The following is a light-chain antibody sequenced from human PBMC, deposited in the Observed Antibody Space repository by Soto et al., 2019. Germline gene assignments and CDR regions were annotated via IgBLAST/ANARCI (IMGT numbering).Light chain of an antibody. Sequence: VLTQSPGTLSLSPGERATLSCRAGQSVRSTYLARYQLKPGQAPRLLISGGSNSATGIPDRFSGSGSGTHCMLTNTRPEPEDSAVYYRPQYDNSPMYTFGQGTKLDIK. V-gene: IGKV3-20*01. CDR2: GGS. CDR3: PQYDNSPMYT. CDR1: QSVRSTY. J-gene: IGKJ2*01.